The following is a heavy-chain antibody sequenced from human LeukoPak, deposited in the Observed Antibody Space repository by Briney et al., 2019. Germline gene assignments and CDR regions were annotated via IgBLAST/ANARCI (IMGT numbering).Heavy chain of an antibody. Sequence: SETLSLTCTVSGGSISGSSYYWGWIRQPPGKGLEWIGSIYYSGSTYYNPSLKSRVTISVDTSKNQFSLKLNSVTATDTAVYYCAGHQWYFDYWGQGTLVTVSS. CDR1: GGSISGSSYY. CDR2: IYYSGST. CDR3: AGHQWYFDY. V-gene: IGHV4-39*01. J-gene: IGHJ4*02. D-gene: IGHD6-19*01.